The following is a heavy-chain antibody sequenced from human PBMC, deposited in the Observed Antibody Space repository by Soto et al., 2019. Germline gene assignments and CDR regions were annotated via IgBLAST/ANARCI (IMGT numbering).Heavy chain of an antibody. Sequence: EVQVLESGGGLVQPGGSLTVSCATSGFTFSGHAMSWVRQAPGKGLEWVSGINGGGSATYYADSVKGRFTISRDNFEKQLYGQVMCRSAGERAVYYCECRQETALCFDSWGQGALGTVCS. CDR1: GFTFSGHA. V-gene: IGHV3-23*01. CDR2: INGGGSAT. J-gene: IGHJ4*02. CDR3: ECRQETALCFDS. D-gene: IGHD6-25*01.